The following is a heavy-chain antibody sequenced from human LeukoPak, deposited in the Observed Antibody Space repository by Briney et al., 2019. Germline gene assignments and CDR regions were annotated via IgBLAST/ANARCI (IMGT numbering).Heavy chain of an antibody. Sequence: ASVKVSCKTSGYTFTNYVISWVRQAPGQGLEWMGWINAYNGNTHFAQKFQGRVTMTTDTSTSTAYMELRSVRSDDTAVYYCERGERGLQRNWGQGTLVTVSS. CDR2: INAYNGNT. V-gene: IGHV1-18*01. CDR3: ERGERGLQRN. J-gene: IGHJ4*02. CDR1: GYTFTNYV.